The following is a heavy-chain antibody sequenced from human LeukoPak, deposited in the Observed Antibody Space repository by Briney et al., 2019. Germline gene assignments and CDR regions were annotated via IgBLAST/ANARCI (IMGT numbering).Heavy chain of an antibody. V-gene: IGHV3-23*01. D-gene: IGHD1-26*01. J-gene: IGHJ4*02. CDR2: ISGSGGST. CDR3: AKDLKVGAKGGFDY. CDR1: GFNFGSYA. Sequence: GGSLRLSCVASGFNFGSYAMSWVRQAPGKGLEWVSAISGSGGSTYYADSVKGRFTISRDNSKNTLYLQMNSLRAEDTAVYYCAKDLKVGAKGGFDYWGQGTLVTVSS.